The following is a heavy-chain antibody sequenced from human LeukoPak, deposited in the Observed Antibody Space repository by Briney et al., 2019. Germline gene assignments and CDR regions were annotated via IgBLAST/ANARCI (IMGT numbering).Heavy chain of an antibody. Sequence: ASVKVSCKASGYTFTGYYMHWVRQAPGQGLEWMGWINPNSGGTNYAQKFQGRVTMTRDTSISTAYMELSRLRSDDTAVYYCVRAEYYYDSSGYYYYFDYWGQGTLVTVSS. D-gene: IGHD3-22*01. CDR2: INPNSGGT. J-gene: IGHJ4*02. CDR1: GYTFTGYY. V-gene: IGHV1-2*02. CDR3: VRAEYYYDSSGYYYYFDY.